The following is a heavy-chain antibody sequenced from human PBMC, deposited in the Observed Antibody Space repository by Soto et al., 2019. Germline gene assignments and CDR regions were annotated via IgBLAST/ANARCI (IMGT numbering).Heavy chain of an antibody. CDR2: IYYSGST. D-gene: IGHD3-10*01. CDR1: GGSISNYY. Sequence: SETMSLTCPVSGGSISNYYWSWIRKHPGKGLEWIAYIYYSGSTNYNPSLKSRITISVAMSKNHFSLKLSSVTAADTAVYYCARLHWGGSGNMWQNYFDYWGQGTQVTVSS. CDR3: ARLHWGGSGNMWQNYFDY. J-gene: IGHJ4*02. V-gene: IGHV4-59*08.